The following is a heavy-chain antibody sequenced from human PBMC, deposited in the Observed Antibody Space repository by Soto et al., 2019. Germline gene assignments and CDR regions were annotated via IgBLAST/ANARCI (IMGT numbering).Heavy chain of an antibody. CDR3: ARSEQQRVYDFWSGYLYYYYYYMDV. V-gene: IGHV4-34*01. CDR2: INHSGST. Sequence: SETLSLTCAVYGGSFSGYYWSWIRQPPGKGLEWIGEINHSGSTNYNPSLKSRVTISVDTSKNQFSLKLSSVTAADTAVYYCARSEQQRVYDFWSGYLYYYYYYMDVWGKGTTVTVSS. CDR1: GGSFSGYY. D-gene: IGHD3-3*01. J-gene: IGHJ6*03.